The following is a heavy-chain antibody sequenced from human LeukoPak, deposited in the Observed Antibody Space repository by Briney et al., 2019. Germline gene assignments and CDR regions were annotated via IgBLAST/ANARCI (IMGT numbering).Heavy chain of an antibody. V-gene: IGHV1-69*04. Sequence: GASVKVSCKASGGTVSNNALSWVRQAPGQGLEWMGRIIPILGIANYAQKFQGRVTITADKSTSTAYMELSSLRSEDTAVYYCARDKEMAEATFDYWGQGTLVTVSS. CDR2: IIPILGIA. D-gene: IGHD5-24*01. CDR1: GGTVSNNA. CDR3: ARDKEMAEATFDY. J-gene: IGHJ4*02.